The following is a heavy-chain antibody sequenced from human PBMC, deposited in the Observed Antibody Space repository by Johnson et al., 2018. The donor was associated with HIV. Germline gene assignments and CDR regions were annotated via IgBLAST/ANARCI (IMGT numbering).Heavy chain of an antibody. J-gene: IGHJ3*02. CDR2: VSYDGSKK. CDR3: AKIRTSGTGDAFDI. Sequence: VQLAESGGGVVQPGSSLRLSCVASGFTFSSYGMHWVRQAPGKGLEWVAIVSYDGSKKYYPDSVKGRFTISRDNSKNTLYLQMDSLRAEDTAVYYCAKIRTSGTGDAFDIWGQGTMVTVSS. V-gene: IGHV3-30*18. CDR1: GFTFSSYG. D-gene: IGHD1-14*01.